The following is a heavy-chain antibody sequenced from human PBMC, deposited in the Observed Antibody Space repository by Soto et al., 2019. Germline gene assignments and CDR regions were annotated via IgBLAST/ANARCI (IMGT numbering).Heavy chain of an antibody. CDR1: GYTFTRYG. D-gene: IGHD3-16*01. CDR2: INTYNGNT. CDR3: AMVDVYVTPSPQDV. V-gene: IGHV1-18*01. Sequence: QVQVVQSGAEVKNPGASVKVSCKASGYTFTRYGIGWARQAPGQGLEWMGWINTYNGNTNYAQNVQGRVTLTTDTSTSTAYMELRSLRSNDTAIYYCAMVDVYVTPSPQDVWGQGTTVIVSS. J-gene: IGHJ6*02.